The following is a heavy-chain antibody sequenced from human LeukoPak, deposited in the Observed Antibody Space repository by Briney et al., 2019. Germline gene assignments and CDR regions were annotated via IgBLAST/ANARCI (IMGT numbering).Heavy chain of an antibody. J-gene: IGHJ4*02. Sequence: GGSLRLSCAVSGFTFSRYWMSWVRQAPGKGLEWVSIISSGSSAIFSADALKGRFTISRDDAKNLLYLDMNSLRAEDTAVYYCARGHTAVTRHFDFWGQGTLVTVSS. CDR3: ARGHTAVTRHFDF. CDR2: ISSGSSAI. V-gene: IGHV3-21*01. D-gene: IGHD4-17*01. CDR1: GFTFSRYW.